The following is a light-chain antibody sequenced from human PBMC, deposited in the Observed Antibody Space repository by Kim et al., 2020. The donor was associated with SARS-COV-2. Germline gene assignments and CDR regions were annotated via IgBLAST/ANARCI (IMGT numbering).Light chain of an antibody. J-gene: IGKJ5*01. V-gene: IGKV2D-29*02. CDR2: GVS. CDR1: QSLLHSDRKTY. Sequence: QPASISCKSSQSLLHSDRKTYLYWYVQKPGQSPHLLIYGVSNRFSGVSDRFIGSGSGTYFTLKISRVEAEDVGLYYCMQAIQLPTFGQGTRLEIK. CDR3: MQAIQLPT.